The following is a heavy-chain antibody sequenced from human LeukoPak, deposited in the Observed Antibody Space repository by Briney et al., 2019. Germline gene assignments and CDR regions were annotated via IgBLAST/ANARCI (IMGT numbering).Heavy chain of an antibody. V-gene: IGHV1-8*03. CDR1: GYTFTSYD. Sequence: ASVKASCKASGYTFTSYDINWVPQASGQGLELVGWMNPNSGNPGFAQKFQGRVTIPRNTSIRPAYMELSSLRSEDTAVYYCARPNLRVNAFDIWGQGTIVTVRS. CDR3: ARPNLRVNAFDI. D-gene: IGHD4-23*01. CDR2: MNPNSGNP. J-gene: IGHJ3*02.